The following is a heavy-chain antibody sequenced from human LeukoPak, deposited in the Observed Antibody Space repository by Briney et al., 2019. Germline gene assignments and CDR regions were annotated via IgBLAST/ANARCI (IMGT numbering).Heavy chain of an antibody. D-gene: IGHD6-13*01. CDR2: IYPGDSDT. CDR1: GYRFTSYW. CDR3: ARSSSWTFDS. Sequence: GESLKISCKGSGYRFTSYWIAWVRQMPGKGLEWMGIIYPGDSDTRYSPSFQGQVTISADKSISTANLQWSSLKASDTAMYYCARSSSWTFDSWGQGTLVTGSS. J-gene: IGHJ4*02. V-gene: IGHV5-51*01.